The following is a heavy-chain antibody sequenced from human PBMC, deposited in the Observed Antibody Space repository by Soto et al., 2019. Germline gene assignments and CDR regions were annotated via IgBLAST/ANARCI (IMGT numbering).Heavy chain of an antibody. Sequence: GGSLRLSCAASGFTFSSYAMSWVRQAPGKGLEWVSAISSSGGSTYYADSVKGRFTISRDNSKNTLYLQMNSLRAEDTAVYYCAKDSPYCSGGSCYYDYWGQGTLVTVSS. CDR2: ISSSGGST. CDR1: GFTFSSYA. J-gene: IGHJ4*02. D-gene: IGHD2-15*01. CDR3: AKDSPYCSGGSCYYDY. V-gene: IGHV3-23*01.